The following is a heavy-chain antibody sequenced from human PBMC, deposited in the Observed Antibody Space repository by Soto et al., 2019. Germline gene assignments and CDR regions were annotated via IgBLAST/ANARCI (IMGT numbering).Heavy chain of an antibody. Sequence: SVKVSCKAFGGTFSSYAISWVRQAPGQGLEWMGGIIPIFGTANYAQKFQGRVTITADESTSTAYMELSSLRSEDTAVYYCARARHIVGATSPLFDYWGQGTRVTVSS. CDR3: ARARHIVGATSPLFDY. D-gene: IGHD1-26*01. V-gene: IGHV1-69*13. CDR2: IIPIFGTA. CDR1: GGTFSSYA. J-gene: IGHJ4*02.